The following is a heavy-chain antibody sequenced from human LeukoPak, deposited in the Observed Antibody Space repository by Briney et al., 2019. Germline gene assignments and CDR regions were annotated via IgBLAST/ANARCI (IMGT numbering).Heavy chain of an antibody. V-gene: IGHV3-23*01. J-gene: IGHJ3*02. D-gene: IGHD4-23*01. CDR1: GFTFSNYA. Sequence: PGGSLRLSCAASGFTFSNYAMSWVRQAPGKGLEWVSVFSGSGDSTYYADSVKGRFTISRDNAKNSLYLQMNSLRAEDTAVYYCARDFTRSPVGAFDIWGQGTMVTVSS. CDR3: ARDFTRSPVGAFDI. CDR2: FSGSGDST.